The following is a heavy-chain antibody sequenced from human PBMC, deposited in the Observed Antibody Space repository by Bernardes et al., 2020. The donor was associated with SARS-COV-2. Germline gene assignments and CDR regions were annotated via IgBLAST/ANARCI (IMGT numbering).Heavy chain of an antibody. CDR2: VSALNGET. CDR3: ARGDGPGAYLIDN. D-gene: IGHD3-10*01. V-gene: IGHV1-3*01. J-gene: IGHJ4*02. CDR1: GYTFSSHS. Sequence: ASVKVSCKASGYTFSSHSVHWVRQGPGQGLEWLGYVSALNGETFYSETVQGRVAISRDTSAGTAYMELRSLKFEDTAVYYCARGDGPGAYLIDNWGQGTLVTVSS.